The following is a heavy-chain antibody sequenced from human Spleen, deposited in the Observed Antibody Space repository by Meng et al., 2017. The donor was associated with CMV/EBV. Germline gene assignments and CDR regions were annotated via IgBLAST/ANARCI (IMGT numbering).Heavy chain of an antibody. V-gene: IGHV3-7*01. CDR2: IKQDGSEK. D-gene: IGHD5-18*01. CDR3: AKGGIGYGTPMAFDI. Sequence: GGSLRLSCAASGFTFSSYWMSWVRQAPGKGLEWVANIKQDGSEKYYVDSVKGRFTISRDNAKNSLSLQMNSLRAEDTAVYYCAKGGIGYGTPMAFDIWGQGTMVTVSS. CDR1: GFTFSSYW. J-gene: IGHJ3*02.